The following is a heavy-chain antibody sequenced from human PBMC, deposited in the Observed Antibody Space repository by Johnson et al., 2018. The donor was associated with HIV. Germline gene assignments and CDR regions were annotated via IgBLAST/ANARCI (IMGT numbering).Heavy chain of an antibody. J-gene: IGHJ3*02. Sequence: VQLVESGGGLVQPGGSLRLSCAASGFTFSSSWMHWVRQAPGKGLVWVSRINSDGSSTSYADSVKGRFTISRDNAKNSLYLQMNSLRAEDTAVYYCATFGGGSFHAFDIWGQGTMVTVSS. V-gene: IGHV3-74*01. CDR3: ATFGGGSFHAFDI. CDR1: GFTFSSSW. D-gene: IGHD1-26*01. CDR2: INSDGSST.